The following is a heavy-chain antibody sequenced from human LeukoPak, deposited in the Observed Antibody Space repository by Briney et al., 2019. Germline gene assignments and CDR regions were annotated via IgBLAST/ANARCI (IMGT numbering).Heavy chain of an antibody. Sequence: PRGSLRLSCVASGFPFSGYWMDWVRQAPGKGMEWVANINQDGTNQYYAASVRGRFSISRDNAKNSLYLQMNSLRAEDTGVYYCSRSLDYLGQGALVTVSS. CDR1: GFPFSGYW. CDR3: SRSLDY. CDR2: INQDGTNQ. V-gene: IGHV3-7*01. J-gene: IGHJ4*02.